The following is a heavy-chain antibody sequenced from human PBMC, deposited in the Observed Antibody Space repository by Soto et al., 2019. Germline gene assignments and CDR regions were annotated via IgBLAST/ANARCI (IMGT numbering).Heavy chain of an antibody. CDR3: ARGHHGIDY. CDR1: GLTFSDYY. CDR2: IDRTGSTI. V-gene: IGHV3-11*01. J-gene: IGHJ4*02. Sequence: GGSLRLSCAVSGLTFSDYYMSWIRQAPGKGLEWVSYIDRTGSTIYYEDSVKGRFTISRDNAKSSLYLQMNSLRVEDTAVYYCARGHHGIDYWGQGTLVTVSS.